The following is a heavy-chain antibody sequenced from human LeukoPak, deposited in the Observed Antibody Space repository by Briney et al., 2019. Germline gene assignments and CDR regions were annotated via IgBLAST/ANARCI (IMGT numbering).Heavy chain of an antibody. J-gene: IGHJ4*02. V-gene: IGHV4-39*01. CDR1: GGSISSSRYY. D-gene: IGHD3-3*01. Sequence: SETLSLTCTVSGGSISSSRYYWGWVRQPPGKGLEWIVSSYYSGRTYYIPSLKSRVTISVDTSKNQFSLKLSSVTAADTSVYYCANIFRCLGFDYWGQGTLVTVSS. CDR2: SYYSGRT. CDR3: ANIFRCLGFDY.